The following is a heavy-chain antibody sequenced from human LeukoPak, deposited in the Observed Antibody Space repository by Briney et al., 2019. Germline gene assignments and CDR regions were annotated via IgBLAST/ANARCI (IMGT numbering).Heavy chain of an antibody. CDR1: GFMFNSYA. CDR2: ISSSSSNDI. J-gene: IGHJ4*02. CDR3: AQKGGADN. Sequence: PGGSLRLSCVGSGFMFNSYAMNWVRQAPGKGLEWVSYISSSSSNDIYYVDSVKGRFTISRDNAKNSLYLQMNSLRDEDTAVYYCAQKGGADNWGQGTLVTVSS. V-gene: IGHV3-21*05. D-gene: IGHD2-15*01.